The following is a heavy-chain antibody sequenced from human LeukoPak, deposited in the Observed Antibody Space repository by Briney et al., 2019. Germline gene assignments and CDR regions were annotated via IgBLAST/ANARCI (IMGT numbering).Heavy chain of an antibody. CDR2: ISRSGGST. J-gene: IGHJ4*02. V-gene: IGHV3-23*01. CDR1: GFTFSSYA. CDR3: AEDAYYYDSSCYLGH. Sequence: GGSVRLSCAASGFTFSSYAMSWVRQAPGKGLEWVSAISRSGGSTYYADSVKGRFTISRDNSKNTLYLQMNSLRAEDTAVYYWAEDAYYYDSSCYLGHWGQGILVT. D-gene: IGHD3-22*01.